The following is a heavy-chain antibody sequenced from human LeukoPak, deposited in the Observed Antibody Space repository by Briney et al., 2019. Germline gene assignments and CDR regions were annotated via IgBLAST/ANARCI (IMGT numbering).Heavy chain of an antibody. CDR2: IKQDESEK. D-gene: IGHD3-10*01. V-gene: IGHV3-7*01. Sequence: GGSLRLSCAASGFTFSSYWMSWVRQAPGKGLEWVANIKQDESEKYYVDSVKGRFTISRDNAKNSLYLQMNSLRAEDTAVYYCARGVWARSGSYYNGDPIRYYYGMDVWGQGTTVTVSS. CDR3: ARGVWARSGSYYNGDPIRYYYGMDV. CDR1: GFTFSSYW. J-gene: IGHJ6*02.